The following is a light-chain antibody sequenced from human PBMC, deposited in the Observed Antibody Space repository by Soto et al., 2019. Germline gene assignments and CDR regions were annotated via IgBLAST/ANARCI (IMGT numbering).Light chain of an antibody. CDR3: AAWDDSLNGWV. Sequence: QSVLAQPPSASGTPGQRVSISCSGSSSNIGTSSVNWYQHLPGAAPQLLIYSNDQRPLEVPDRFSGSQSGTSASLAISGLRSDDEGDYYCAAWDDSLNGWVFGGGTKLTVL. CDR2: SND. V-gene: IGLV1-44*01. J-gene: IGLJ3*02. CDR1: SSNIGTSS.